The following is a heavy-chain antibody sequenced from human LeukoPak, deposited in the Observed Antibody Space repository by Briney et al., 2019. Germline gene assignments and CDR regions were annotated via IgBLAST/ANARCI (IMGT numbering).Heavy chain of an antibody. CDR1: GGSISSYY. Sequence: SETLSLTCTVSGGSISSYYWRWIRQPPGKGLEWIGYIYYSGSTNYNPSLKSRVTISVDTSKNQFSLKLSSVTAADTAVYYCARDVWGGYFDYWGQGTLVTVSS. V-gene: IGHV4-59*01. CDR2: IYYSGST. D-gene: IGHD3-16*01. J-gene: IGHJ4*02. CDR3: ARDVWGGYFDY.